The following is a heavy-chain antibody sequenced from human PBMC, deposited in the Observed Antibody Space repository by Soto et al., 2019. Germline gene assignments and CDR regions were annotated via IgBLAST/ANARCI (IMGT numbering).Heavy chain of an antibody. D-gene: IGHD2-2*01. J-gene: IGHJ5*02. Sequence: SETLSLTCAVYGGSFSDHYWSWIRQSPGRGLEWIGSIYYSGSTYYNPSLKSRVTISVDTSKNQFSLKLSSVTAADTAVYYCARQTILLVPAAIESWFDPWGQGILVTVSS. CDR3: ARQTILLVPAAIESWFDP. V-gene: IGHV4-34*01. CDR1: GGSFSDHY. CDR2: IYYSGST.